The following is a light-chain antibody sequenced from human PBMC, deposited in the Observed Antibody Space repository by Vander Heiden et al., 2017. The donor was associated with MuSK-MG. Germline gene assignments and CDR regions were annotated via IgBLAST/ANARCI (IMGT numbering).Light chain of an antibody. J-gene: IGKJ4*01. V-gene: IGKV3-11*01. CDR3: QQRSNWPLT. CDR2: DAS. Sequence: EIVLTQSPATLSLSPGERATLSCRASQSVSSYLAWYQQKPGQAPRLLIYDASNTATGIPARFSGSASATDFTLTISILDPEDFAVYYCQQRSNWPLTFGGGTKVEIK. CDR1: QSVSSY.